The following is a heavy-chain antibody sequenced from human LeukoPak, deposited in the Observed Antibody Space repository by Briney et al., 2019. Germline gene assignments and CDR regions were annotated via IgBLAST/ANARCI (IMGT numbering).Heavy chain of an antibody. J-gene: IGHJ3*02. Sequence: GGSLRLSCAASGFTFSSYWMSWVRQAPGKGLEWVANIKQDGSEKYYVDSVKGRFTISRDNAKNSLYLQMNSLRAEDTAVYYCARPLRDGHNFDAFDIWGQGTMVTVSS. CDR3: ARPLRDGHNFDAFDI. D-gene: IGHD5-24*01. CDR1: GFTFSSYW. V-gene: IGHV3-7*05. CDR2: IKQDGSEK.